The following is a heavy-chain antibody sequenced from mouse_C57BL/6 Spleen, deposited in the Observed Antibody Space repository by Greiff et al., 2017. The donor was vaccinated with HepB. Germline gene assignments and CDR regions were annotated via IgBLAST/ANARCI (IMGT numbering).Heavy chain of an antibody. D-gene: IGHD2-4*01. Sequence: EVQVVESGGGLVKPGGSLKLSCAASGFTFSSYAMSWVRQTPEKRLEWVATISDGGSYTYYPDNVKGRFTISRDNAKNNLYLQMSHLKSEDTAMYYCARLDYDEDYWGQGTTLTVSS. J-gene: IGHJ2*01. CDR2: ISDGGSYT. CDR1: GFTFSSYA. V-gene: IGHV5-4*01. CDR3: ARLDYDEDY.